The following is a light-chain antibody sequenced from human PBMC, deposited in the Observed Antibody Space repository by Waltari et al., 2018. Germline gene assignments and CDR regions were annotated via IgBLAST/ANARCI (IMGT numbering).Light chain of an antibody. CDR3: NSYAGNNNWV. Sequence: QSALTQPPSASGSPGQSVTISCTGTSSDVGGYNYVSWYQQYPGKAPKLMISEVSKRPSGVPERVSGSKSGNTASLTVSGLQAEDEADYYCNSYAGNNNWVFGGGTKLTVL. CDR2: EVS. J-gene: IGLJ3*02. CDR1: SSDVGGYNY. V-gene: IGLV2-8*01.